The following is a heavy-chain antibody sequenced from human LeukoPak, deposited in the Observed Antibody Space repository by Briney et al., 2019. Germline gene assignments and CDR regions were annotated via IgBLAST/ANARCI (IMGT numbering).Heavy chain of an antibody. Sequence: QSGGSLRLSCAASGFTFDDYAMHWVRQAPGKGLEWVSGISWNSGSIGYADSVKGRFTISRDNAKNSLYLQMNSLRAEDTALYYCAKVSGRWLWFGDDAFDIWGQGTMVTVSS. J-gene: IGHJ3*02. CDR1: GFTFDDYA. D-gene: IGHD3-10*01. CDR2: ISWNSGSI. CDR3: AKVSGRWLWFGDDAFDI. V-gene: IGHV3-9*01.